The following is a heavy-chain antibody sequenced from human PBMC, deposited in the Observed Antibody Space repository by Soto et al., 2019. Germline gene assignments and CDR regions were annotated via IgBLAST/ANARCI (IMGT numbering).Heavy chain of an antibody. CDR1: GYTFTYYY. J-gene: IGHJ4*02. CDR3: ARSPYSSGSYYPIDY. Sequence: ASVKVSCKASGYTFTYYYIHWVRQAPGQGLEWMGVINPSTGSTNYAQKFQGRVTMTRDTSTTTVYMELGSLRSDDTAEYYCARSPYSSGSYYPIDYWGQGTLVTVSS. CDR2: INPSTGST. D-gene: IGHD6-19*01. V-gene: IGHV1-46*01.